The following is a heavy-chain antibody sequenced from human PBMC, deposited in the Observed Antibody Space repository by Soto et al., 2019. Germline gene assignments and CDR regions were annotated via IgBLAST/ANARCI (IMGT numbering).Heavy chain of an antibody. V-gene: IGHV1-69*12. D-gene: IGHD5-12*01. CDR2: IIPIFGTA. Sequence: QVQLVQSGAEVKNPGSSVQVSCTTSGGTFSNYGISGVRQASGQGLEWMGVIIPIFGTAKYAQKFQGRVTITADESTSTAYMEMSSLRFEDTAVYYCARVNGYDWLEDYYYGMDVVGQGTAVTVSS. CDR1: GGTFSNYG. CDR3: ARVNGYDWLEDYYYGMDV. J-gene: IGHJ6*02.